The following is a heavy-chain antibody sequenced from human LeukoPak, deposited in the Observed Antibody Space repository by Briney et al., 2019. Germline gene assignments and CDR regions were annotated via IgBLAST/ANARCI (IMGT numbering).Heavy chain of an antibody. CDR2: INSDGSSI. CDR1: GFTFSSYW. J-gene: IGHJ4*02. D-gene: IGHD5-12*01. V-gene: IGHV3-74*03. CDR3: AREGRVSGYDFDC. Sequence: GGSLRLSCAASGFTFSSYWMHWVRQAPGEGLVWVSRINSDGSSITYADSVKGRFTISRDNAKNTLYLQMNSLRVEDTAVYYCAREGRVSGYDFDCWGQGTLVTVPS.